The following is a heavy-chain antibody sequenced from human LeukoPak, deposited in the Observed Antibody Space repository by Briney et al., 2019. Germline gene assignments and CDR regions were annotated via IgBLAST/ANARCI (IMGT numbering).Heavy chain of an antibody. J-gene: IGHJ4*02. CDR1: GGSIYITNY. V-gene: IGHV4-4*02. Sequence: PSETLSLTCGVSGGSIYITNYWSWVRQAPGKGLEWIGEIAHDGTTNYNPSLRSRVAMSFDRANNQFSLSLTSVTAADTAVYYCTREDRPYCPFAYWGQGVLVTVSS. CDR3: TREDRPYCPFAY. D-gene: IGHD1-26*01. CDR2: IAHDGTT.